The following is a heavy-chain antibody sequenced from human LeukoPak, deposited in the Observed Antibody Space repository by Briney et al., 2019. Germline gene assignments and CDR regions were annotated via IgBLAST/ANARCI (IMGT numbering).Heavy chain of an antibody. CDR1: GGSISSYY. J-gene: IGHJ4*02. V-gene: IGHV4-4*07. CDR3: ARRITMVRGSSDYFDY. D-gene: IGHD3-10*01. Sequence: TPSETLSLTCTVSGGSISSYYWSWIRQPAGRGLEWIGRMYTSGSTNYNPSLKSRVTMSVDTSKNQFSLKLSSVTAADTAVYYCARRITMVRGSSDYFDYWGQGTLVAVSS. CDR2: MYTSGST.